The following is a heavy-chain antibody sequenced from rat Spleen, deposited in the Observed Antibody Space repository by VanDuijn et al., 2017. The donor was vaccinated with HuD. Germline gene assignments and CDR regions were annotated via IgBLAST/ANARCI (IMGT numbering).Heavy chain of an antibody. CDR1: GFTFSDYY. V-gene: IGHV5-29*01. Sequence: EVQLVESDGGLVQPGRSLKLSCAASGFTFSDYYMAWVRQAPTKGLEWVASISYGDSSGHSGTYYRDSVKGRFTISRDNAKNTQYLQMDSLRSEDTATYYCARREQLDWYFDFWGPGTMVTVSS. CDR3: ARREQLDWYFDF. D-gene: IGHD1-10*01. J-gene: IGHJ1*01. CDR2: ISYGDSSGHSGT.